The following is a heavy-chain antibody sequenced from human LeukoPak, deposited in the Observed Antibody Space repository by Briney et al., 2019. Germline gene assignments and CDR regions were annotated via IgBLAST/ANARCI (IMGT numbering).Heavy chain of an antibody. J-gene: IGHJ4*01. V-gene: IGHV4-59*01. CDR3: ARGAMATTPFFDY. Sequence: PSETLSLTCTVSSGSISSYYWTWIRQPPGKGLEWIGYVYYTGSTNFNPSLKSRVTMSLDTSRNQFSLKLTSLTAADTAVYYCARGAMATTPFFDYWGQEPWSPSPQ. D-gene: IGHD5-24*01. CDR1: SGSISSYY. CDR2: VYYTGST.